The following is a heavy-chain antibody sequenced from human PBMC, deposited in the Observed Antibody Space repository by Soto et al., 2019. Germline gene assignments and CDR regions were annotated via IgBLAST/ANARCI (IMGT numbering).Heavy chain of an antibody. D-gene: IGHD2-2*01. V-gene: IGHV1-46*03. Sequence: GASVKVSCKASGYTFTSYYMHWVRQAPGQGLEWMGIINPSGGSTSYAQKFQGRVTMTRDTSTSTVYMELSSLRSEDTAVYYCARGGPFPAAMQPLDYSAQGTLVTVSS. CDR1: GYTFTSYY. CDR2: INPSGGST. CDR3: ARGGPFPAAMQPLDY. J-gene: IGHJ4*01.